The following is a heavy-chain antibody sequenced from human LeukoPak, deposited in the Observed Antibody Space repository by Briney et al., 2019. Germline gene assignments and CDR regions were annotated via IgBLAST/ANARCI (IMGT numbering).Heavy chain of an antibody. CDR1: GYGFTSYW. V-gene: IGHV5-51*01. D-gene: IGHD3-9*01. Sequence: GESLQISCQGSGYGFTSYWIGWVRQMPGKGLEWMGIIYPGDSDTRYSPSFQGQVTISADKSISTAYLQWSSLKVSDTAMYYCARHYDILTGSYGMDVWGQGTTVTVSS. CDR2: IYPGDSDT. CDR3: ARHYDILTGSYGMDV. J-gene: IGHJ6*02.